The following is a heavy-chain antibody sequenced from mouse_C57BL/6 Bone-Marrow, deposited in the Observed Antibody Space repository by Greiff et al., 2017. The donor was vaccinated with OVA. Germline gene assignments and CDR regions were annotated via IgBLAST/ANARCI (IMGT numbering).Heavy chain of an antibody. Sequence: VQGVESGPELVKPGASVKISCKASGYAFSSSWMNWVKQRPGKGLEWIGRIYPGDGDTNYNGKFKGKATLTADKSSSTAYMQLSSLTSEDSAVYFCARGDHRGYFDYWGQGTTLTVSS. D-gene: IGHD3-1*01. CDR3: ARGDHRGYFDY. V-gene: IGHV1-82*01. CDR2: IYPGDGDT. J-gene: IGHJ2*01. CDR1: GYAFSSSW.